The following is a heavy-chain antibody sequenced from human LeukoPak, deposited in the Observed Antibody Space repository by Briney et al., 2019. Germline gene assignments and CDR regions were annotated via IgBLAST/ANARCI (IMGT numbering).Heavy chain of an antibody. Sequence: GGSLRLSCAASGFTFSSYQMNWVPQAPGKGLEWVSYISSSGSTIYYADSVKGRFTISRDNAKNSLYLQMNSLRAEDTAVYYCARDLHTIFGVVIKSRFDYWGQGTLVTVSS. CDR1: GFTFSSYQ. D-gene: IGHD3-3*01. CDR3: ARDLHTIFGVVIKSRFDY. J-gene: IGHJ4*02. V-gene: IGHV3-48*03. CDR2: ISSSGSTI.